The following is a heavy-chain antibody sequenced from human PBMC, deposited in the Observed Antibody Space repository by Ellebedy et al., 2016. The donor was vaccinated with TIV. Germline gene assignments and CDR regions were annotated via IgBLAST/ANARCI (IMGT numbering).Heavy chain of an antibody. J-gene: IGHJ4*02. D-gene: IGHD3-9*01. CDR1: GFTFRSQV. CDR2: ISGSGGST. V-gene: IGHV3-23*01. Sequence: GESLKISXGASGFTFRSQVISWVRQAPGMGLEWVSGISGSGGSTYYADSVKGRFIISRDNSKNTLYLQMNSLRAEDTAVYFCAKNGDILTGYFPTGYFDYWGQGTLVTVSS. CDR3: AKNGDILTGYFPTGYFDY.